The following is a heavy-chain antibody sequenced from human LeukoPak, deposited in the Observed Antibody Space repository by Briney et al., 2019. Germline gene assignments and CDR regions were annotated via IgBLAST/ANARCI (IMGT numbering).Heavy chain of an antibody. Sequence: ASVKISCKASGYTFTGYYMHWVRQAPGQGLEWMGWISTYNVNTNYAQKLQGRVTMTADTSTSTAYMELRSLRSDDTAVYYCARAKPSYYYYYMDVWGKGTTVTVSS. CDR2: ISTYNVNT. J-gene: IGHJ6*03. V-gene: IGHV1-18*04. CDR1: GYTFTGYY. CDR3: ARAKPSYYYYYMDV.